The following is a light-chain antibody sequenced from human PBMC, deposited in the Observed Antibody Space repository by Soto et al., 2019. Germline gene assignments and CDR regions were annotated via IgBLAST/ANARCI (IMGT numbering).Light chain of an antibody. CDR3: QSYDSSLSGVV. CDR2: GNS. J-gene: IGLJ2*01. Sequence: QSVLTQPPSVSGAPGQRVTISCTGSSSNIGAGYDVHWYHQLPGTAPKLLIYGNSNRPSGVPDRFSGSKSGTSASLAITGLQAEDEADYYCQSYDSSLSGVVFGGGTKRNVL. V-gene: IGLV1-40*01. CDR1: SSNIGAGYD.